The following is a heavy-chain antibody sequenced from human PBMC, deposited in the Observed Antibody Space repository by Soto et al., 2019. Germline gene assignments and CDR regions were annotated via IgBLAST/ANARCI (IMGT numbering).Heavy chain of an antibody. J-gene: IGHJ6*02. Sequence: GGSLRLSCAASGFTFSSYGMHWVRQAPGKGLEWVAVISYDGSNKYYADSVKGRLTISRDNSKNTLYLQMNSLRAEDTAVYYCAKDPSGGSGSYYLFYYYYYGMDVWGQGTTVTVSS. CDR3: AKDPSGGSGSYYLFYYYYYGMDV. CDR2: ISYDGSNK. D-gene: IGHD3-10*01. V-gene: IGHV3-30*18. CDR1: GFTFSSYG.